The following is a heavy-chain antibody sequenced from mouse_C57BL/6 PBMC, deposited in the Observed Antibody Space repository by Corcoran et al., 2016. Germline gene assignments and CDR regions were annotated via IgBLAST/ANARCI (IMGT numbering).Heavy chain of an antibody. CDR3: TRWFITTVVSFDY. CDR1: GYTFTDYE. J-gene: IGHJ2*01. D-gene: IGHD1-1*01. Sequence: QVRLQQSGAELVRPGASVTLSCKASGYTFTDYEMHWVKQTPVHGLEWIGAIDPETGGTAYNQKFKGKAILTADKSSSTAYMELRSLTSEDSAVYYCTRWFITTVVSFDYWGQGTTLTVSS. V-gene: IGHV1-15*01. CDR2: IDPETGGT.